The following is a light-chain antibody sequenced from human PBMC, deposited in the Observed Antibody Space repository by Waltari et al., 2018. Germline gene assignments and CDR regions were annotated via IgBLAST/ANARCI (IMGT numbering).Light chain of an antibody. V-gene: IGKV3-11*01. CDR2: DAS. J-gene: IGKJ4*01. Sequence: EVVLTQSPATLSLSPGEGATLSCRASQSIDNFLAWYQQRPGQAPWLLIFDASNRATGIPARFSGSGSGTDFTLTISGLEPEDFAVYYCQQRSNWPLTFGGGTKVEMK. CDR3: QQRSNWPLT. CDR1: QSIDNF.